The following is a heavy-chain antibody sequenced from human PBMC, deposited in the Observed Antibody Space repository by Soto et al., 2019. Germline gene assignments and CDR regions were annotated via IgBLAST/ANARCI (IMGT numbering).Heavy chain of an antibody. V-gene: IGHV1-46*03. CDR3: ISTLGARFDY. Sequence: QVQLVQSGAEVKKPGASVKVSCKASGYTFTSQNMHWVRQAPGQGLEWMGVINPSIGTTTYAQKVQGRVTMTSDTSTSSVYMEVSSLRSEDTAVYYCISTLGARFDYWGQGTLVTVSS. D-gene: IGHD1-26*01. J-gene: IGHJ4*02. CDR1: GYTFTSQN. CDR2: INPSIGTT.